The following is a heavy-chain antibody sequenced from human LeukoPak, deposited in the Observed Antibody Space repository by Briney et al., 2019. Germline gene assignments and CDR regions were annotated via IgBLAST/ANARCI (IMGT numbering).Heavy chain of an antibody. V-gene: IGHV3-23*01. J-gene: IGHJ4*02. D-gene: IGHD3-16*01. CDR2: ISAGGSNT. Sequence: GGSLRLSCAASGFTFSNYAMTWVRQAPGKGLEWVSVISAGGSNTDYADSVKGRFTISRDDSKNTVSLQMNSLRAEDTAVYYCAIGGGPYPFDSWGQGALVTVSS. CDR3: AIGGGPYPFDS. CDR1: GFTFSNYA.